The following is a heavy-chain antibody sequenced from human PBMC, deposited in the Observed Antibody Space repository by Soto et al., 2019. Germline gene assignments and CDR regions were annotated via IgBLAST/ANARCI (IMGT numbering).Heavy chain of an antibody. CDR1: GGTFSSYT. D-gene: IGHD2-2*01. CDR3: ARDWCSSTSCYGLYYYYYYMDV. CDR2: IIPILGIA. V-gene: IGHV1-69*04. Sequence: SVKVSCKASGGTFSSYTISWVRQAPGQGLEWMGRIIPILGIANYAQKFQGRVTITADKSTSTAYMELSSLRSEDTAVYYCARDWCSSTSCYGLYYYYYYMDVWGKGTTVTVSS. J-gene: IGHJ6*03.